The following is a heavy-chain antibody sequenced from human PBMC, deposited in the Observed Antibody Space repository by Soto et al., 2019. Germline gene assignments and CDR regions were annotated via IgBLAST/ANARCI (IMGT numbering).Heavy chain of an antibody. Sequence: GGSLRLSCAASGFTFSSYAMHWVRQAPGKGLEWVAVISYDGSNKYYADSVKGRFTISRDNSKNTLYLQMNSLRAEDTAVYYCARDVSGELLGWFDPWGQGTLVTVSS. CDR1: GFTFSSYA. J-gene: IGHJ5*02. CDR3: ARDVSGELLGWFDP. CDR2: ISYDGSNK. D-gene: IGHD1-26*01. V-gene: IGHV3-30-3*01.